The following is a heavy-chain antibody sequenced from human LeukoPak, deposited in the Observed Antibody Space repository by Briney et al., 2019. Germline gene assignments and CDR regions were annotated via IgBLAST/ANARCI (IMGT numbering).Heavy chain of an antibody. V-gene: IGHV4-31*03. CDR2: IYYSGST. Sequence: PSQTLSLTCTVSGGSISSGGYYWSWVRQRPGKGLEWIGYIYYSGSTYYNPSLKSRVTISVDTSKNQFSLKLSSVTAADTAVYYCAREAGRYGGYGKSACFDYWGQGTLVTVSS. CDR1: GGSISSGGYY. J-gene: IGHJ4*02. D-gene: IGHD5-12*01. CDR3: AREAGRYGGYGKSACFDY.